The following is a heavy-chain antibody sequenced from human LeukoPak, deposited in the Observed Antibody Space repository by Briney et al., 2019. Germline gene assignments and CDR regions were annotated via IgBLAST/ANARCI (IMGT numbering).Heavy chain of an antibody. CDR2: INCNSGGT. J-gene: IGHJ4*02. V-gene: IGHV1-2*02. Sequence: GASVNVSCKASGYTFTGYYIHWVRQAPGQGLEWMGWINCNSGGTKYAQKFQGRVTMTRDTSISTTYMELSTLRSDDKAVYYCARGPYCFPDCYSRPFFDYWGQGTLVTVSS. CDR1: GYTFTGYY. D-gene: IGHD2-21*02. CDR3: ARGPYCFPDCYSRPFFDY.